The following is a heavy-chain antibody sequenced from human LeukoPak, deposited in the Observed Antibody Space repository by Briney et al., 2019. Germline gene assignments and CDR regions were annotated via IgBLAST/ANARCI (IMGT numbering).Heavy chain of an antibody. CDR1: GASISNGNW. CDR2: IYHSGNT. J-gene: IGHJ4*02. D-gene: IGHD2-15*01. CDR3: ARDVENGGSFDY. V-gene: IGHV4-4*02. Sequence: SETLSLTCAVSGASISNGNWWSWVRQPPGKGLEWIGEIYHSGNTKYNPSLKSRVIILVDKSKNQFSLKLSSVTAADTAVYYCARDVENGGSFDYWGQGALVTVSS.